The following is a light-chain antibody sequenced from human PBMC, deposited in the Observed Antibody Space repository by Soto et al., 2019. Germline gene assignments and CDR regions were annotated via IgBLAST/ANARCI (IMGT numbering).Light chain of an antibody. CDR1: ALPTQY. V-gene: IGLV3-25*02. CDR2: KDN. J-gene: IGLJ1*01. Sequence: SYELTQSPSVSLTPGQTARITCSGAALPTQYVYWYQQKPGQAPRLIIYKDNQRPSEIPERFSASSSGTLATLTISGIQAEDEADFYCQSADTSGTYDVFGTGTKVTVL. CDR3: QSADTSGTYDV.